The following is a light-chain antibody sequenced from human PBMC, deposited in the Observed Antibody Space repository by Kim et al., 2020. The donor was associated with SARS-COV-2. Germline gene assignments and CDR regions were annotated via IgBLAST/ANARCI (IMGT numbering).Light chain of an antibody. V-gene: IGKV3-20*01. J-gene: IGKJ1*01. CDR2: GAS. Sequence: SPGERANLSRRASQSVSSSYLAWYQQKPGQAPRLLIYGASSRATGIPDRFSGSGSGTDFTLTISRLEPEDFAVYYCQQYGSSPRTFGQGTKVDIK. CDR3: QQYGSSPRT. CDR1: QSVSSSY.